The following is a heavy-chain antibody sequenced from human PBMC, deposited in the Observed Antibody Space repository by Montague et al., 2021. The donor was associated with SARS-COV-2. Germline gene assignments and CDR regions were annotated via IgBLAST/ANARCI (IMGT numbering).Heavy chain of an antibody. CDR1: GFTFSSYS. J-gene: IGHJ6*02. CDR2: ISSSSSYI. D-gene: IGHD1-26*01. V-gene: IGHV3-21*01. CDR3: ARDLGAANWGVYYGMDV. Sequence: SLRLSCPASGFTFSSYSMNWVRQAPGKGLEWVSSISSSSSYIYYADSVKGRFTISRDNAKNSLYLQMNSLRAEDTAVYYCARDLGAANWGVYYGMDVWGQGTTVTVS.